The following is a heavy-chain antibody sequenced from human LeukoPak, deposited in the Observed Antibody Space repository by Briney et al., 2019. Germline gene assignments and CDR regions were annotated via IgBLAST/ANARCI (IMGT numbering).Heavy chain of an antibody. J-gene: IGHJ4*02. Sequence: GGALKISCKGAGSRFTTYWIGGVRQMPGKGLEGMGIIYPGGVDNRYSPSFRGQVTISVDKSINPAYLQWSSLKASDTAMYYCARAPTSVSNPYYFDYWGQGALVTVSS. CDR3: ARAPTSVSNPYYFDY. V-gene: IGHV5-51*01. CDR1: GSRFTTYW. CDR2: IYPGGVDN.